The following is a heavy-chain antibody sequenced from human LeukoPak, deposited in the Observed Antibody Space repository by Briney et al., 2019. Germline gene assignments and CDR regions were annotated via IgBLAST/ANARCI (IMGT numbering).Heavy chain of an antibody. CDR2: IYYSGST. V-gene: IGHV4-59*01. J-gene: IGHJ3*02. CDR3: ARDFDILTAPGAFDI. D-gene: IGHD3-9*01. Sequence: SEALSLTCTVSGGSISSYYWSWIRQPPGKGLEWIGYIYYSGSTNYNPSLKSRVTISVDTSKNQFSLKLSSVTAADTAVYYCARDFDILTAPGAFDIRGQGTMVTVSS. CDR1: GGSISSYY.